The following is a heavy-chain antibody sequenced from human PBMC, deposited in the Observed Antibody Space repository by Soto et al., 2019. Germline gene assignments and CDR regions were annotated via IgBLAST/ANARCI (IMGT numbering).Heavy chain of an antibody. CDR3: AREVIPVIPFDY. V-gene: IGHV3-30*03. Sequence: QVQLMESGGGVVQPGRSLRLSCAASGFILSNYDMHWVRQAPGKGLEWLAVFSPDGSKIFYAESVKGRFTISRDISKNTLYLQMNNLRPEDTAVYFCAREVIPVIPFDYRGQGTLVTVSS. D-gene: IGHD3-16*02. J-gene: IGHJ4*02. CDR2: FSPDGSKI. CDR1: GFILSNYD.